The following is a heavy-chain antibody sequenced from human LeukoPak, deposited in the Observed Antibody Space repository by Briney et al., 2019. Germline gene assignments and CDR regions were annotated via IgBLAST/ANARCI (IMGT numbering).Heavy chain of an antibody. CDR1: GFTFSSDW. V-gene: IGHV3-7*05. J-gene: IGHJ4*02. Sequence: GGPLRLSCAASGFTFSSDWMSWVRQAPGKGLEWVANLNHDGSLRQYVDSVKGRFTISRDNAKNSLYLQMNSLRAEDTAVYFCSSGPNFDHWGQGTLVTVSS. CDR2: LNHDGSLR. D-gene: IGHD3/OR15-3a*01. CDR3: SSGPNFDH.